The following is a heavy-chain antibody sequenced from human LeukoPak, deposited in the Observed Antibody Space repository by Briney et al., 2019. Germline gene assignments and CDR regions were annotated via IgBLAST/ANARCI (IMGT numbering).Heavy chain of an antibody. CDR1: GFTFSNFW. CDR2: IKEDGSEK. CDR3: VRGHYWDY. Sequence: QPGGSLRLSCVASGFTFSNFWMNWVRQAPGKGLEWVANIKEDGSEKNYVGSVRGRFTISRDNAKNSLYLQMNSLSAEDTALYYCVRGHYWDYPSQGTLVTVSS. V-gene: IGHV3-7*01. J-gene: IGHJ4*02.